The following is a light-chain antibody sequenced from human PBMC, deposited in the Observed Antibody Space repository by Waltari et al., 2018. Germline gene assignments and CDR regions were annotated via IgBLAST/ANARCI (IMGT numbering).Light chain of an antibody. CDR3: SSKTTRDTRL. CDR2: DVH. CDR1: RSDIGAYNA. J-gene: IGLJ3*02. V-gene: IGLV2-14*03. Sequence: QSALTQPASVSGSPGQSITISCTGTRSDIGAYNAVSWSQQHPGKATKVVIYDVHNRPSGVSNRVSGSLSGNTASLTISGLQTEDEADYYCSSKTTRDTRLFGGGTKLTVL.